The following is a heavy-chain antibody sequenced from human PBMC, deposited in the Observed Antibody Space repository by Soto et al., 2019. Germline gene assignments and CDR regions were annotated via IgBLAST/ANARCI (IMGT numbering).Heavy chain of an antibody. D-gene: IGHD2-2*01. J-gene: IGHJ6*02. Sequence: GGSLRLSCAASGFTFSSYDMHWVRQATGKGLEWVSAIGTAGDTYYPGSVKGRFTISRENAKNSLYLQMNSLRAEDTAVYYCARGLYCSSTSCYGMDVWGQGTTVTVSS. CDR1: GFTFSSYD. V-gene: IGHV3-13*01. CDR3: ARGLYCSSTSCYGMDV. CDR2: IGTAGDT.